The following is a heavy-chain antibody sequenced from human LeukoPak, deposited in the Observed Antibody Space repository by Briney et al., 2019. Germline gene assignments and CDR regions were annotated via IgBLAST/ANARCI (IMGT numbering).Heavy chain of an antibody. V-gene: IGHV3-23*01. J-gene: IGHJ3*02. Sequence: GGSLRLSCAASGFTFSSYAMSWVRQAPGKGLEWVSAISGSGGSTYYADSVKGRFTISRDNSKNTLYLQMNSLRAEDTAVYYCAKDWGITMIVVVTAAFGIWGQGTMVTVSS. CDR2: ISGSGGST. D-gene: IGHD3-22*01. CDR1: GFTFSSYA. CDR3: AKDWGITMIVVVTAAFGI.